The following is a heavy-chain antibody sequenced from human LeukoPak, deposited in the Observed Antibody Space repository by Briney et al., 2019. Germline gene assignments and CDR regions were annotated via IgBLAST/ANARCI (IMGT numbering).Heavy chain of an antibody. J-gene: IGHJ4*02. V-gene: IGHV3-53*01. CDR3: AKGQRYCSGGSRVLYYFDY. CDR2: IYSGGST. D-gene: IGHD2-15*01. Sequence: GGSLRLSCAASGFTVSSNYMSWVRQAPGKGLEWVSVIYSGGSTYYADSVKGRFTISRDNSKNTLYLQMNSLRAEDTAVYYCAKGQRYCSGGSRVLYYFDYWGQGTLVTVSS. CDR1: GFTVSSNY.